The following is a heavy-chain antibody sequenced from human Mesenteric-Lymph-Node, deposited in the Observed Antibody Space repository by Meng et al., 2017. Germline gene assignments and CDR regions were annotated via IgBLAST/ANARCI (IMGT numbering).Heavy chain of an antibody. CDR3: ARGHPMVRD. Sequence: SETLSLTCAVYGGSFSGYYWSWIRQPPGKGLEWIGEINHSGSTNYNPSLKSRVTISVDTSKNQFSLKLSSVTAADTAVYYCARGHPMVRDWGQGTTVTVSS. V-gene: IGHV4-34*01. CDR1: GGSFSGYY. D-gene: IGHD3-10*01. J-gene: IGHJ6*02. CDR2: INHSGST.